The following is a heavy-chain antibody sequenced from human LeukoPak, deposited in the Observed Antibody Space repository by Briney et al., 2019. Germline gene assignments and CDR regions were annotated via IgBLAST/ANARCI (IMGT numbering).Heavy chain of an antibody. CDR3: ARQAHCTSTICNPFDY. CDR1: GGSISGHH. D-gene: IGHD2-2*01. V-gene: IGHV4-59*08. CDR2: IYYTGST. Sequence: SETLSLTCTVSGGSISGHHWSWIRQPPGKGLEWIGYIYYTGSTNYNPSLKSRVTISLDTSMNQFSLQLAPVTVADTAVYYCARQAHCTSTICNPFDYWGQGTLVTVSS. J-gene: IGHJ4*02.